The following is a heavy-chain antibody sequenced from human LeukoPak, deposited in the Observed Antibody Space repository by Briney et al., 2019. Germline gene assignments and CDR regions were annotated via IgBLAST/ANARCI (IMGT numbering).Heavy chain of an antibody. Sequence: SQTLSLTCAISGDSVSSKSATWNWIRQSPSRGLEWLGRTYYRSKWYYDYAVSVKSRITINPDTSKNHFSLQLNSVTPEDTAVYYCARVISSGWERFDYWGQGTLVTVSS. CDR3: ARVISSGWERFDY. V-gene: IGHV6-1*01. J-gene: IGHJ4*02. D-gene: IGHD6-19*01. CDR1: GDSVSSKSAT. CDR2: TYYRSKWYY.